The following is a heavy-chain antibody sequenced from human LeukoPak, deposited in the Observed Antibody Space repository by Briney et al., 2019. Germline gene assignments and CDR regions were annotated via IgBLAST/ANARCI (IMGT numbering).Heavy chain of an antibody. V-gene: IGHV1-2*02. CDR1: GYTFTGYY. CDR3: ARDDSSSLSAAGYFDY. CDR2: INPNSGGT. D-gene: IGHD6-13*01. J-gene: IGHJ4*02. Sequence: GASVKVSCKASGYTFTGYYMHWVRQAPGQGLEWMGWINPNSGGTNYAQKFQGRVTMTRDTSISTAYMELSRLRSDDTAVYYCARDDSSSLSAAGYFDYWGQGTLVTVSS.